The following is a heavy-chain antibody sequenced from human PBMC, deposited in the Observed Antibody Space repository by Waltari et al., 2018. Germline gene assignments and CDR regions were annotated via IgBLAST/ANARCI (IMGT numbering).Heavy chain of an antibody. CDR3: ARAHSLWFGELFNWYFDL. CDR1: GGSISSYY. CDR2: IYYSGST. J-gene: IGHJ2*01. Sequence: QVQLQESGPGLVKPSETLSLTCTVSGGSISSYYWSWIRQPPGKGLEWIGYIYYSGSTNYNPSLKSRVTISVDTSKNQFSLKLSSVTAADTAVYYCARAHSLWFGELFNWYFDLWGRGTLVTVSS. D-gene: IGHD3-10*01. V-gene: IGHV4-59*01.